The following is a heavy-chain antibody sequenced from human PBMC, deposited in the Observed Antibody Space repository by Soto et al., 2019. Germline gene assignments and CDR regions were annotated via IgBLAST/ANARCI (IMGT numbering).Heavy chain of an antibody. V-gene: IGHV3-23*01. J-gene: IGHJ5*02. D-gene: IGHD3-3*01. CDR2: INVGGSTT. CDR3: AKGGIGGIHIDT. Sequence: GGSLRLSCAASGLTMSSYPMTWVRQAPGKGLQWVSSINVGGSTTYYADSVKGRFNISRDNSKNILYLQLSSLRTADTAVYYCAKGGIGGIHIDTWGQGTLVTVAS. CDR1: GLTMSSYP.